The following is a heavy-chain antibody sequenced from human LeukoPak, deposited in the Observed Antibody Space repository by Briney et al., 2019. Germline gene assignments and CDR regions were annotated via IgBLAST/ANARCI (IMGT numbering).Heavy chain of an antibody. CDR1: GYSLSNYW. V-gene: IGHV5-51*01. CDR2: IYPGDSDS. CDR3: ARRDGNEFAY. J-gene: IGHJ4*02. Sequence: GESLKISCQGSGYSLSNYWIAWVRQMPVKGPEWMAIIYPGDSDSRYSPSFQGHVTISADNSINTAYLHWNGLEASDSAIYYCARRDGNEFAYWGQGTLVTVSS.